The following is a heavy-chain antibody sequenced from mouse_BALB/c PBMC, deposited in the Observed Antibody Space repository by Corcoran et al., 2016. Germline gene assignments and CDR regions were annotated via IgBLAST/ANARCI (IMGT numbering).Heavy chain of an antibody. CDR1: GFNIKDTY. J-gene: IGHJ2*01. Sequence: EVQLQQSGAELVKPGASVKLSCTASGFNIKDTYMHWVKQRPEQGLEWIGRIDPANGNTKYDPKFQGKATITADTASNTAYLQLSSLTSEDTAVYYCARDSSGYDFDYWGQGTTLTVSS. CDR3: ARDSSGYDFDY. CDR2: IDPANGNT. D-gene: IGHD3-2*01. V-gene: IGHV14-3*02.